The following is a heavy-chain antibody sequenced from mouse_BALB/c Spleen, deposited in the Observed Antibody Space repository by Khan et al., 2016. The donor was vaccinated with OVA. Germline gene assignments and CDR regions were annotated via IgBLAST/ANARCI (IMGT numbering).Heavy chain of an antibody. CDR2: IRYDGSN. J-gene: IGHJ3*01. Sequence: EVQLQESGPGLVKPTQSLSLTCSVTGYSITSGYFWNWIRQFPGNKLEWVGYIRYDGSNNYNPSLKNRISITRDTSKNQFFLKLNSVTTEDTATXYGARGGSSGPAWFAYWGQGTLVTVSA. CDR1: GYSITSGYF. D-gene: IGHD3-1*01. CDR3: ARGGSSGPAWFAY. V-gene: IGHV3-6*02.